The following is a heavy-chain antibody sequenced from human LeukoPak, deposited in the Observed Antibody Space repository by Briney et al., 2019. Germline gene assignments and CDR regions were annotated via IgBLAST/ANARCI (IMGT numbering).Heavy chain of an antibody. V-gene: IGHV3-30*02. CDR1: GFTFSSYG. CDR3: AKDWANWAIAAAGFLDY. J-gene: IGHJ4*02. CDR2: IRYDGSNK. Sequence: GGSLRLSCAASGFTFSSYGMHWVRQAPGKGLEWVAFIRYDGSNKYYADSVKGRFTISRDNSKNTLYLQMNSLRAEDTAVYYCAKDWANWAIAAAGFLDYWGQGTLVTVSS. D-gene: IGHD6-13*01.